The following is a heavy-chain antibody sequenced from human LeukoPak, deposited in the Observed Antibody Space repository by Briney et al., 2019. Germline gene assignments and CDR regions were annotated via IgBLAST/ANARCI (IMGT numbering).Heavy chain of an antibody. Sequence: ASVKVSCKASGYTFTSYAMNWVRQAPAQGLEWMGWINNNTGNPTYVQGFTGRFVFSLDTSVSTAYLQISSLKAEDTAVYYCARTLTVAGGKYFQHWGQGTLVTVSS. CDR1: GYTFTSYA. CDR3: ARTLTVAGGKYFQH. J-gene: IGHJ1*01. D-gene: IGHD6-13*01. CDR2: INNNTGNP. V-gene: IGHV7-4-1*02.